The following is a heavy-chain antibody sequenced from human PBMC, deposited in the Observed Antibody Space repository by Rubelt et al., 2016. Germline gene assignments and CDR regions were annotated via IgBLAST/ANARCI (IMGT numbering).Heavy chain of an antibody. D-gene: IGHD2-2*01. V-gene: IGHV4-4*07. J-gene: IGHJ6*02. CDR2: IYTSGST. Sequence: QVQLQESGPGLVKPSETLSLTCTVSGGSISSYYWSWIRQPAGKGLEWIGRIYTSGSTNYNPSLKSRVTMSVDTSKNQFFLKLRYGPSAAMAVYYCARQYCSSTSCYDYYGMDVWGQGTTVTVSS. CDR3: ARQYCSSTSCYDYYGMDV. CDR1: GGSISSYY.